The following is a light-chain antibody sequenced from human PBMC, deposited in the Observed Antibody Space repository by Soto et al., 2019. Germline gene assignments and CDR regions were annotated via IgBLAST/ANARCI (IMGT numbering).Light chain of an antibody. J-gene: IGKJ2*01. CDR2: GAS. CDR3: QQYNNWPPDT. V-gene: IGKV3-15*01. Sequence: EIILTQSPASLSVSPGERATLSCRASQSVNNNLAWYQQKRGQAPRLLIYGASTRATGIPGRFRGSGSGTEFTLTITSLLSEDFAVYFCQQYNNWPPDTFGQGTKLEIK. CDR1: QSVNNN.